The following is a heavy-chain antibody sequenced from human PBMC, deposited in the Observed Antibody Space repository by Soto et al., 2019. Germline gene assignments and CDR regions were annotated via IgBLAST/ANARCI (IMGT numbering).Heavy chain of an antibody. CDR2: IYYSGST. V-gene: IGHV4-39*01. CDR1: GGSISSYY. CDR3: ARVKSSGEYCSGGSCYENWFEP. D-gene: IGHD2-15*01. J-gene: IGHJ5*02. Sequence: SETLSLTCSVSGGSISSYYWGWIRQPPGKGLEWIGSIYYSGSTYYNPSLKSRVTISVDTSKNQFSLKLSSVTAADTAVYYCARVKSSGEYCSGGSCYENWFEPWGQGTLVTVSS.